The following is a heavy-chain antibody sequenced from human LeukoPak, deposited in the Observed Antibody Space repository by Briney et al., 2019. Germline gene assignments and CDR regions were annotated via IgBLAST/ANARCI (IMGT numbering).Heavy chain of an antibody. Sequence: GGSLRLSCAASGFTFSSYAMHWVRQAPGKGLEWVAVISYDGSNKYYADSVKGRFTISRDNSKNTLYLQMNSLGAEDTAVYCCARDSPGGYYYYGMDVWGQGTSVTVSS. V-gene: IGHV3-30-3*01. J-gene: IGHJ6*02. D-gene: IGHD3-10*01. CDR2: ISYDGSNK. CDR3: ARDSPGGYYYYGMDV. CDR1: GFTFSSYA.